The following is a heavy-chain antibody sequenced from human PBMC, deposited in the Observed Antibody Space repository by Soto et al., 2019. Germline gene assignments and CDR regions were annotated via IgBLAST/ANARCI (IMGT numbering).Heavy chain of an antibody. V-gene: IGHV4-39*01. J-gene: IGHJ4*02. Sequence: NPSETLSLTCTVSGASISSDGFYWGWIRQPPGKGLEWIASIYYNGDTFHNPSLKSRVTMSVDTSKNQFSLNLRSVTAADTAVYTCARHVSDSCSLTGRYYFDYWGQGTLVTVSS. D-gene: IGHD2-15*01. CDR2: IYYNGDT. CDR3: ARHVSDSCSLTGRYYFDY. CDR1: GASISSDGFY.